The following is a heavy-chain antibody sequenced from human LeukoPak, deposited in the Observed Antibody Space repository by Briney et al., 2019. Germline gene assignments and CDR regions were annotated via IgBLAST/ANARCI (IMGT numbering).Heavy chain of an antibody. CDR3: AKDGGSCSSTSCSANWFDP. J-gene: IGHJ5*02. CDR1: GFTFSSYA. Sequence: GGSLRLSCAASGFTFSSYAMSWVRQAPGKGLEWVSAISGSGGSTYYADSVKGRFTISRDNSKNTLYLQMNSLRAEDTAVYYCAKDGGSCSSTSCSANWFDPWGQGTLVTVSS. D-gene: IGHD2-2*01. CDR2: ISGSGGST. V-gene: IGHV3-23*01.